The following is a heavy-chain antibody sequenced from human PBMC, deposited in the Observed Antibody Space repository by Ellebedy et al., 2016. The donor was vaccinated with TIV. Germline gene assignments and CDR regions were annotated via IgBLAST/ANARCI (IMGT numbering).Heavy chain of an antibody. J-gene: IGHJ4*02. D-gene: IGHD3-22*01. CDR2: ISAYNGNT. V-gene: IGHV1-18*01. Sequence: AASVTVSCKASGYTLTSYGINWVRQAPGQGLEWMGWISAYNGNTNYAQNLQGRVTMTTDTSTNTAYMELRSLRSDDTAWYYCARDEGGEGSMIVVVHFDYWGQGTLVTVSS. CDR3: ARDEGGEGSMIVVVHFDY. CDR1: GYTLTSYG.